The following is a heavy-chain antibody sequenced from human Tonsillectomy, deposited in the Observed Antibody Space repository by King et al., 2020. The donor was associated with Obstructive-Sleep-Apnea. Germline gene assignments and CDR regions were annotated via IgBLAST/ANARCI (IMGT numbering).Heavy chain of an antibody. CDR3: AKDSGFGNNDFLSGYSTLDY. D-gene: IGHD3-3*01. CDR1: GFNFSSHG. Sequence: VQLVESGGGVVQPGRSLRLSCAASGFNFSSHGMHWVRQAPGKGLEWVAVIWFDGSNRYFADSVKGRFIISRDNSRNTLYLQMTGLRAEDTALYYCAKDSGFGNNDFLSGYSTLDYWGQGTLVTVSS. V-gene: IGHV3-33*06. J-gene: IGHJ4*02. CDR2: IWFDGSNR.